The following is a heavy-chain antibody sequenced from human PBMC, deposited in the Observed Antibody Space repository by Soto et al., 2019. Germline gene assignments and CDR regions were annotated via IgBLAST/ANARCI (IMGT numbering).Heavy chain of an antibody. D-gene: IGHD4-4*01. J-gene: IGHJ6*02. CDR1: GFTFSTYP. CDR2: ISGSGIST. Sequence: GRSLRLSCAASGFTFSTYPMSWVRQAPGKGLEWVSGISGSGISTYYTDSVKGRFTISRDNSKNTVFLQMNSLRDEDTAVYYCVKPPVITASYYYYDMDVWGQGTTVTV. CDR3: VKPPVITASYYYYDMDV. V-gene: IGHV3-23*01.